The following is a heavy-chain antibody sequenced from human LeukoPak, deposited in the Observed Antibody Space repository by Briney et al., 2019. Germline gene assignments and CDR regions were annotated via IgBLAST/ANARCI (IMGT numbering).Heavy chain of an antibody. V-gene: IGHV4-4*07. D-gene: IGHD3-10*01. Sequence: PSETLSLTCTVSGGSISSYYWSWIRQPPGKGLEWIGRINTSGSTNYNPSLKSRVTMSVDTSKNQFSLKLSSVTAADTAVYYCARNYGSGSYYYFDYWGEGTLVTVYS. CDR2: INTSGST. CDR3: ARNYGSGSYYYFDY. CDR1: GGSISSYY. J-gene: IGHJ4*02.